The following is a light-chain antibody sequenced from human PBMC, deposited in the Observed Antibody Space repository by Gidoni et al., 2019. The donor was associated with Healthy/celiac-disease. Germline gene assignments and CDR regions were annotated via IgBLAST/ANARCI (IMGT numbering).Light chain of an antibody. V-gene: IGKV4-1*01. Sequence: DIVMTQSPDSLAVSLGERATINCKSSQSVLYSSNNKNYLAWYQQKPGQPPKLLIYWASTRESGGPDRFSGSGSGTDFTLTISSLQAEDVAVYYCQQYYSTPGTFGGGTKVEIK. CDR2: WAS. CDR3: QQYYSTPGT. J-gene: IGKJ4*01. CDR1: QSVLYSSNNKNY.